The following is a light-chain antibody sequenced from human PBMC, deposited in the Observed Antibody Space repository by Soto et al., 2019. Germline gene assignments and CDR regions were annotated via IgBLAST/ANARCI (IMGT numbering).Light chain of an antibody. Sequence: EIVLTQSPGTLSLSPGERATLSCRASQSVSSSYLAWYQQKPGQAPRLLIYGASSRATGIPDRFSGSGSGTACTLTISRLEPEDFAVYYCQQYGRSPGTFGQGTKLEIK. CDR1: QSVSSSY. CDR2: GAS. J-gene: IGKJ2*01. V-gene: IGKV3-20*01. CDR3: QQYGRSPGT.